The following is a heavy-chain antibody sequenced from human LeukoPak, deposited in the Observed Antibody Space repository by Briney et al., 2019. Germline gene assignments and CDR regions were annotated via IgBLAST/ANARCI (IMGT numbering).Heavy chain of an antibody. Sequence: SETLSLTCAVYGGSISSSNWWSWVRQPPGKGLEWIGKIYHSGSTNYNPSLKSRVTISVDKSTNQFSLKLSSVTAADTAVYYCASRSSGWYAGSFDYWGQGTLVTVSS. J-gene: IGHJ4*02. D-gene: IGHD6-19*01. CDR1: GGSISSSNW. CDR3: ASRSSGWYAGSFDY. V-gene: IGHV4-4*02. CDR2: IYHSGST.